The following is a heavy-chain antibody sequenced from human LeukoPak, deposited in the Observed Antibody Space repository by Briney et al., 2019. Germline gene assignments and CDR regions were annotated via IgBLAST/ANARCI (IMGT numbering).Heavy chain of an antibody. J-gene: IGHJ4*02. Sequence: ASVKVSCKASGYTFTSYYMHWVRQAPGQGLEWMGIINPSGGSTSYAQKFQGRVTMTRDTSTSTVYMELSSLRSEDTAVYYCARDDSIAAASPHFDYWGQGTLVTVSS. CDR2: INPSGGST. D-gene: IGHD6-13*01. V-gene: IGHV1-46*01. CDR3: ARDDSIAAASPHFDY. CDR1: GYTFTSYY.